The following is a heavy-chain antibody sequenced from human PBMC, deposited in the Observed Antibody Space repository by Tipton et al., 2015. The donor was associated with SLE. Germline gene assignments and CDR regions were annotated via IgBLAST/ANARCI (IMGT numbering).Heavy chain of an antibody. D-gene: IGHD3-3*01. V-gene: IGHV4-59*01. CDR1: GGSISSYF. CDR3: ARGGGISIFGVATDGAFDI. CDR2: IYYSGST. J-gene: IGHJ3*02. Sequence: TLSLTCTVSGGSISSYFWSWIRQPPGKGLEWIGYIYYSGSTNYNPSLKSRVTISVDTSKNQFSLKLSSVTAADTAVYYCARGGGISIFGVATDGAFDIGGEGRGFSVSS.